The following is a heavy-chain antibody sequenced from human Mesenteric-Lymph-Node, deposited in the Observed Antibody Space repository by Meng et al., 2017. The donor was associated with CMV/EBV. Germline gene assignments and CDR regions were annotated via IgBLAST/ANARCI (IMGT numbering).Heavy chain of an antibody. Sequence: SETLSLTCIVSGGSVSSGYYHWNWIRQPPGKGLEWLGQTVDGARINYNPSLQSRLTISLDTSKNQFSLNLNSVTAADTAVYYCVGLIAGHSGRGPWGQGTLVTVS. CDR3: VGLIAGHSGRGP. CDR2: TVDGARI. J-gene: IGHJ5*02. D-gene: IGHD5-12*01. CDR1: GGSVSSGYYH. V-gene: IGHV4-61*01.